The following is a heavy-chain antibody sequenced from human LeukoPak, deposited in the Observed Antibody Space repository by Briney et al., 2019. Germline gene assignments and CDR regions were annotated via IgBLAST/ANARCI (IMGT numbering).Heavy chain of an antibody. CDR3: ARDQLYCTGGYCYFDS. Sequence: PGGSLRLSCVVSGFTFSNYWMHWVRQAPGKGLVWVSRINGDGRSISYADSVKGRFTISRDNVKNTLYLQMNSLRAEDTALYYCARDQLYCTGGYCYFDSWGQGTLVTVSS. CDR1: GFTFSNYW. V-gene: IGHV3-74*01. J-gene: IGHJ4*02. CDR2: INGDGRSI. D-gene: IGHD2-8*02.